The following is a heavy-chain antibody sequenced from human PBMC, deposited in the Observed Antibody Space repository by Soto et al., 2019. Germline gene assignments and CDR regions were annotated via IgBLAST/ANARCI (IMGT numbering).Heavy chain of an antibody. CDR3: ARANAVTMVRGRWFDP. Sequence: SETLSLTCAVYGGSFSGYYWSWIRQPPGKGLEWIGEINHSGSTNYIPSLKSRVTISVDTSKNQFSLKLSSVTAADTAVYYCARANAVTMVRGRWFDPWGQGTLVTVSS. V-gene: IGHV4-34*01. CDR2: INHSGST. D-gene: IGHD3-10*01. J-gene: IGHJ5*02. CDR1: GGSFSGYY.